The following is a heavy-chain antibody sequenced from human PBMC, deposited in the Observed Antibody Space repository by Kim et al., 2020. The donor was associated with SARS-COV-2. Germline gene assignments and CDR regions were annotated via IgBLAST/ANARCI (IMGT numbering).Heavy chain of an antibody. CDR1: GFTFSSYS. J-gene: IGHJ4*02. D-gene: IGHD2-2*02. CDR3: ARVTPHVVVPAAILGPVDY. V-gene: IGHV3-21*01. Sequence: GGSLRLSCAASGFTFSSYSMNWVRQAPGKGLEWVSSISSSSSYIYYADSVKGRFTISRDNAKNSLYLQMNSLRAEDTAVYYCARVTPHVVVPAAILGPVDYWGQGTLVTVSS. CDR2: ISSSSSYI.